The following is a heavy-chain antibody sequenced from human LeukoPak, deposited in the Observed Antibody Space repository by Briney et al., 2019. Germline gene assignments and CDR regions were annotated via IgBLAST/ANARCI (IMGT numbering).Heavy chain of an antibody. V-gene: IGHV3-53*01. CDR3: ARAPYYSGSEAWFDP. CDR2: IYSGGST. D-gene: IGHD3-10*01. CDR1: GFTVSGNY. Sequence: GGSLRLSCAVSGFTVSGNYMSWVRQAPGKGLEWVSVIYSGGSTYYADSVKGRFTISRDNSKNALDLQMNSLRAEDTAVYYCARAPYYSGSEAWFDPWGQGTLVTVSS. J-gene: IGHJ5*02.